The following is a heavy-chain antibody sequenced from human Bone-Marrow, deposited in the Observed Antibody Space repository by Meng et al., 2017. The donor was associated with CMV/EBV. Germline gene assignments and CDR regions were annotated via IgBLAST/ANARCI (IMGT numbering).Heavy chain of an antibody. V-gene: IGHV3-23*01. CDR3: AKWGSGLDY. CDR1: GFTFSSYA. J-gene: IGHJ4*02. CDR2: ISGSGGST. Sequence: GESLKISCAASGFTFSSYAMSWVRQAPGKGLEWVSTISGSGGSTYYADTVKGRFTISRDNSKNTLYLQMNSLRAEDTAIYYCAKWGSGLDYWGQGTLVTVSP. D-gene: IGHD6-19*01.